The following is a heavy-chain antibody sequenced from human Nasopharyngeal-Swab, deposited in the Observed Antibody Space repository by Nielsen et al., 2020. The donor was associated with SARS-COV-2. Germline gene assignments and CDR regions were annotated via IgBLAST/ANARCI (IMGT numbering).Heavy chain of an antibody. V-gene: IGHV4-30-4*01. J-gene: IGHJ3*02. CDR3: ARDTNYGGESLSGTFDI. CDR1: GGSISSGDYY. Sequence: SETLSLTCTVSGGSISSGDYYWSWIRQPPGKGLEWIGYIYYSGSTYYDPSLKSRVTISMDTSKNHFSLNMTSVSAADTAVYYCARDTNYGGESLSGTFDIWGQGTMVTVSS. CDR2: IYYSGST. D-gene: IGHD4-23*01.